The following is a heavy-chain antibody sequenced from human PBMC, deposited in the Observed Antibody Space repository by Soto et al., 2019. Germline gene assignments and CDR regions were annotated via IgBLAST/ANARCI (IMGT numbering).Heavy chain of an antibody. CDR1: GGSISSYY. D-gene: IGHD3-16*02. J-gene: IGHJ6*02. CDR2: IYTRGRT. V-gene: IGHV4-4*07. Sequence: SETLSLTCTVSGGSISSYYWSWIRQPAGKGLEWIERIYTRGRTNYNPSLKSRVTMSVDTSKNQFSLKLSSVTAADTAVYYCARDLMITFGGVIVTQGGMDVWGQGTTVTVSS. CDR3: ARDLMITFGGVIVTQGGMDV.